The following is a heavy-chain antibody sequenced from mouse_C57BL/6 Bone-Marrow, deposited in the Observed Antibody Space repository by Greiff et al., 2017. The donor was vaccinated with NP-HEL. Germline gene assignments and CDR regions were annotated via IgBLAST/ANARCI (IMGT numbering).Heavy chain of an antibody. V-gene: IGHV1-26*01. CDR1: GYTFTDYY. CDR2: INPNNGGT. CDR3: AKVYDGYYENWFAY. J-gene: IGHJ3*01. D-gene: IGHD2-3*01. Sequence: VQLQQSGPELVKPGASVKISCKASGYTFTDYYMNWVKQSHGKSLEWIGVINPNNGGTSYNQKFKGKATLTVDKSSSTAYMELRSLTSEDSAVYDYAKVYDGYYENWFAYWGRGTLVTVSA.